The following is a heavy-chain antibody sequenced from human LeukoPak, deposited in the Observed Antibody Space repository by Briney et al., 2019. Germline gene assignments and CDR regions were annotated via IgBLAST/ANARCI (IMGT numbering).Heavy chain of an antibody. D-gene: IGHD6-13*01. V-gene: IGHV3-23*01. CDR2: ISGSGGST. J-gene: IGHJ4*02. Sequence: GGSLRLSCAASGFTFSSYAMSWVRQAPGKGLEGVSAISGSGGSTYYADSVKGRFTISRDNSKNTLYLQMNSLRAEDTAVYYCAKGIEYSSSSSYDCWGQGTLVTVSS. CDR1: GFTFSSYA. CDR3: AKGIEYSSSSSYDC.